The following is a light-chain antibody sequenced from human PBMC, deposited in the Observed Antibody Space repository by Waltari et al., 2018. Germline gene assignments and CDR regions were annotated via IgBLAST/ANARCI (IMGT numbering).Light chain of an antibody. CDR3: QTGGHGTWV. J-gene: IGLJ3*02. CDR2: VNRDGSH. Sequence: QLVLTQSPSASASLGASVKFTCTLSSGHSSNIIAWHQQQPEKGPRYLMKVNRDGSHSKGDEIPARFSGSGSGTERYLTISSVQSEDEADYYCQTGGHGTWVFGGGTKLTVL. V-gene: IGLV4-69*01. CDR1: SGHSSNI.